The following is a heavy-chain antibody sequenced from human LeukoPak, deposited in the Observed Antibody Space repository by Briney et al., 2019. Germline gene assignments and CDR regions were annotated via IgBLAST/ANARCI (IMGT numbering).Heavy chain of an antibody. V-gene: IGHV3-23*05. CDR1: GFTFSSSD. CDR3: AKRGNPTVGHHYLDV. Sequence: PGGSLRLSCAASGFTFSSSDMSWVRQAPGSGLEWVSSIRHSHSNTDYADSVMGRFTISRDNSKDTLYLQMHSLSAEGTAVYYCAKRGNPTVGHHYLDVWGKGTTVSVSS. J-gene: IGHJ6*03. CDR2: IRHSHSNT. D-gene: IGHD1-1*01.